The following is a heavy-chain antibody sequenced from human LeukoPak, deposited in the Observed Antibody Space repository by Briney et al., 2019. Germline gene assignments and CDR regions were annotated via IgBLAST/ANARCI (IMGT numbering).Heavy chain of an antibody. CDR2: INHSGST. CDR1: GGSISGYY. J-gene: IGHJ6*03. CDR3: ARGRPIFGVAYYMDV. Sequence: PSETLSLTCAVYGGSISGYYWSWIRQPPGKGLEWIGEINHSGSTNYNPSLKSRVTISVDTSKNQFSLKLSSVTAADTAVYYCARGRPIFGVAYYMDVWGKGTTVTVSS. V-gene: IGHV4-34*01. D-gene: IGHD3-3*01.